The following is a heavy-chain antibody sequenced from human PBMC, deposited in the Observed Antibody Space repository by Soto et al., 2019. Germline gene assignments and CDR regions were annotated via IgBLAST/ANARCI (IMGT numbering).Heavy chain of an antibody. CDR1: GYTFTSYG. CDR2: ISAYNGNT. CDR3: ARDLLGCYYGSGSYV. Sequence: QVQLVQSGAEVKKPGASVKVSCKASGYTFTSYGISWVRQAPGQGLERMGWISAYNGNTNYAQKLQGRFTMTTDTSTSTAYMEMRSLRSDDTAVYYCARDLLGCYYGSGSYVWGQGTLVTVSS. V-gene: IGHV1-18*01. J-gene: IGHJ4*02. D-gene: IGHD3-10*01.